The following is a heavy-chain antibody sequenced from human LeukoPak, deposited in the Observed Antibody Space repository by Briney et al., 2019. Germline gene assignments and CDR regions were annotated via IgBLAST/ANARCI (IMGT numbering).Heavy chain of an antibody. CDR2: INPNSGGT. J-gene: IGHJ4*02. Sequence: ASVKVSCKASGYTFTSYAMNWVRQAPGQGLEWMGWINPNSGGTNYAQKFQGRVTMTRDTSISTAYMGLSRLRSDDTAVYYCARADMPGIAAAGTVYWGQGTLVTVSS. CDR3: ARADMPGIAAAGTVY. V-gene: IGHV1-2*02. CDR1: GYTFTSYA. D-gene: IGHD6-13*01.